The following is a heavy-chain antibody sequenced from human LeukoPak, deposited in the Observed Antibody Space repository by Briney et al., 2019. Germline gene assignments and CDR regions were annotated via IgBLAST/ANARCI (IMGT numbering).Heavy chain of an antibody. CDR2: IYHGGSS. D-gene: IGHD3-10*01. V-gene: IGHV4-30-2*01. J-gene: IGHJ5*02. Sequence: SQTLSLTCAVSGGSFSSVGYTWSWFRQPPGMGLEWIGYIYHGGSSHDNSSRKSRVTISVDRPRNQFSLKLSSVAAADTDVYYCAREEDYYGSGSYYINCFDPWGQGTLVTVSS. CDR3: AREEDYYGSGSYYINCFDP. CDR1: GGSFSSVGYT.